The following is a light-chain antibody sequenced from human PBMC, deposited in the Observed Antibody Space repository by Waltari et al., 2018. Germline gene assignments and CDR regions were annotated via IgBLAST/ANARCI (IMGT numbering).Light chain of an antibody. Sequence: DIQMTQSPSTVSASVGDRVTITCRASQGISSWLAWYQQKPGKAPKFLIFGASTRKTGVPARFSGSGSGTEFTLTISSLQSEDFATYFCLQYKSWPLTFGGGTKVEI. CDR1: QGISSW. CDR2: GAS. CDR3: LQYKSWPLT. V-gene: IGKV1-12*01. J-gene: IGKJ4*01.